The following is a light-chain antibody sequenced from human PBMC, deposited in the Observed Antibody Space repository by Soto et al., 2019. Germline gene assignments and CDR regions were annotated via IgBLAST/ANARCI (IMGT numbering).Light chain of an antibody. J-gene: IGKJ5*01. CDR3: QHYGSSPLIT. V-gene: IGKV1-5*01. CDR1: QSMSTW. Sequence: DIQMTQSPSTLSASVGDRVTITCRASQSMSTWLAWYQQKPGKAPKFLIYDASTLESGVPSRFSGSGSGTEFTLTISRLEPEDFAVFYCQHYGSSPLITFGRGTRLEIK. CDR2: DAS.